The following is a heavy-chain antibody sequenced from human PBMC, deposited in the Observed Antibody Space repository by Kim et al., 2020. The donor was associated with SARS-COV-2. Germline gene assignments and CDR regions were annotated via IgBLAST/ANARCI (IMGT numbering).Heavy chain of an antibody. D-gene: IGHD4-17*01. V-gene: IGHV3-21*01. Sequence: GGSLRLSCAASGFTFNNYNMSWVRQAPGKGLEWVSSITGSNIYIYYADSLKGRFTISRDNAKNSLYLQMNSLSAEDTAVYYCARPMTTVTMGELYYWGQGTLVTVSS. CDR1: GFTFNNYN. J-gene: IGHJ4*02. CDR3: ARPMTTVTMGELYY. CDR2: ITGSNIYI.